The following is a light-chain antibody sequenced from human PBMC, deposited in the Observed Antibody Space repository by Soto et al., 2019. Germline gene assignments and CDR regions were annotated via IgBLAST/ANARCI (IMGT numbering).Light chain of an antibody. V-gene: IGLV4-69*01. CDR3: QTWATGMLV. Sequence: QLVLTQSPSASASLGASVKLTCTLSSGHSSYAIAWHQQQPEKGPRYLMKLNSDGSHNKGDGIPDRFSGSTSGAERYLTISSLQSEDEADYYCQTWATGMLVFGGGTKLTVL. CDR2: LNSDGSH. CDR1: SGHSSYA. J-gene: IGLJ2*01.